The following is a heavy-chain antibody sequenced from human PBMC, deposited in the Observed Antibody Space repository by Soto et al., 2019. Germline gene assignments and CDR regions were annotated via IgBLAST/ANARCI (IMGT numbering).Heavy chain of an antibody. CDR3: ARGYCSGGSCDDYFDY. V-gene: IGHV3-15*01. Sequence: GGSLRLSCAASGFTFSNAWMSWVRQAPGKGLEWVGRIKSKTDGGTTDYAAPVKGRFTISRDDSKNSLYLQMNSLKTEDTAVYYCARGYCSGGSCDDYFDYWGQGTLVTV. CDR1: GFTFSNAW. CDR2: IKSKTDGGTT. D-gene: IGHD2-15*01. J-gene: IGHJ4*02.